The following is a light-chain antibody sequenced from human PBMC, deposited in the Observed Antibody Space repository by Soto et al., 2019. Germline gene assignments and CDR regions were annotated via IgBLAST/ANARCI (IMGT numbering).Light chain of an antibody. Sequence: DIQMTQSPSTLSGSVGDRVTITCRASQTISSWLAWYQQKPGKAPKLLIYAASSLQSGVASRFSGTRSGTDFTPTISSLQPEDFATYYCQQSYSRVTFGQGTKVDIK. V-gene: IGKV1-39*01. CDR2: AAS. CDR1: QTISSW. J-gene: IGKJ1*01. CDR3: QQSYSRVT.